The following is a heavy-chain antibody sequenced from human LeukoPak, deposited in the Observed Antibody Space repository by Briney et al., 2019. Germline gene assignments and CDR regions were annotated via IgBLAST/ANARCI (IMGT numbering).Heavy chain of an antibody. CDR3: ARGFYDFLTGYYLDV. J-gene: IGHJ6*04. V-gene: IGHV4-4*09. D-gene: IGHD3-9*01. Sequence: SETLSLICTVSGGSFSSHYWSWIRQPPGRGLEWVGYIHTSGSTSYNSFLTSRVTMSVDTSNNHFSLRLSSVPAADTAVYYCARGFYDFLTGYYLDVWGKGTTVTVSS. CDR1: GGSFSSHY. CDR2: IHTSGST.